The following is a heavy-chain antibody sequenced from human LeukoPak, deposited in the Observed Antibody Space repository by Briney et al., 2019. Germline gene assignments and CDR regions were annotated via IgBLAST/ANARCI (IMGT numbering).Heavy chain of an antibody. V-gene: IGHV3-48*03. CDR3: AREKAGCHGDCSDY. D-gene: IGHD2-21*02. J-gene: IGHJ4*02. Sequence: GGSLRLSCVASGFTFSSYEFNWVRQASGKGLEWVSYISTSGNTNYYADSVRGRFTMSRDNAENSLSLQMNSLRVEDTAVYYCAREKAGCHGDCSDYWGQGTLVTVSS. CDR1: GFTFSSYE. CDR2: ISTSGNTN.